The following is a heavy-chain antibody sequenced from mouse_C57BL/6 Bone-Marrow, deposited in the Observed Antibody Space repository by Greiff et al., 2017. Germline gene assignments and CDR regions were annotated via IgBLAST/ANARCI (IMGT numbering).Heavy chain of an antibody. D-gene: IGHD2-2*01. Sequence: EVQLVESGGGLVQPKGSLKLSCAASGFSFNTYAMNWVRQAPGKGLEWVARIRSKSNNYATYYADSVKDRFTISRDDSESMLYLQMNNLKTEDTAMYYCVRLEGYAFAYWGQGTLVTVSA. CDR1: GFSFNTYA. CDR2: IRSKSNNYAT. V-gene: IGHV10-1*01. J-gene: IGHJ3*01. CDR3: VRLEGYAFAY.